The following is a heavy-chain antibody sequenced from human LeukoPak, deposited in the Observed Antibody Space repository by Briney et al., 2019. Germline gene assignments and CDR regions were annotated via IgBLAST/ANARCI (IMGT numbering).Heavy chain of an antibody. CDR3: AREGFSSSSPYYYYYYMDV. CDR2: MNPNSGNT. Sequence: ASVKVSCKASGYTFTSYDINWVRQATGQGLEWMGWMNPNSGNTGYAQKFQGRVTITRDTSISTAYMELSSLRSEDTAVYYCAREGFSSSSPYYYYYYMDVWGKGTTVTVSS. CDR1: GYTFTSYD. J-gene: IGHJ6*03. V-gene: IGHV1-8*03. D-gene: IGHD6-6*01.